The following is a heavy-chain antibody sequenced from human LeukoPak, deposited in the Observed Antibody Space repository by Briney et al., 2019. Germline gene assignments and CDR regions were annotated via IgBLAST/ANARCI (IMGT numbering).Heavy chain of an antibody. D-gene: IGHD4-17*01. CDR2: ISGSGT. CDR1: GFTFRSYA. CDR3: ARDPNGDYIGAFDM. Sequence: GGSLRLSCAASGFTFRSYAMIWVRQAPERGLQWVSGISGSGTYYADFAKGRFTISRDNSKNTLYLQMNSLRAEDTATYYCARDPNGDYIGAFDMWGQGTMVTVS. J-gene: IGHJ3*02. V-gene: IGHV3-23*01.